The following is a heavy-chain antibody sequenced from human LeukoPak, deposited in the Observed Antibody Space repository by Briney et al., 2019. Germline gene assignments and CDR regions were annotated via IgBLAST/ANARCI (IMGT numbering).Heavy chain of an antibody. Sequence: SETLSLTCTVSGGSISTYYWSWIRQPPGKGLEWIGYIYYIGSTNNNPSLKSRVTISVDSSKNQFSLKLTSVTAADTAVYYCAAGTPALEFWGQGTLVTVSS. CDR3: AAGTPALEF. D-gene: IGHD2-15*01. CDR1: GGSISTYY. V-gene: IGHV4-59*08. CDR2: IYYIGST. J-gene: IGHJ4*02.